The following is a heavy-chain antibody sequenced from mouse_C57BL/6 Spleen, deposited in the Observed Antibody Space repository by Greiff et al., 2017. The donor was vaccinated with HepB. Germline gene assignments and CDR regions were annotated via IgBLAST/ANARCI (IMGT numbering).Heavy chain of an antibody. J-gene: IGHJ2*01. CDR1: GYTFTSYW. V-gene: IGHV1-64*01. Sequence: QVQLQQPGAELVKPGASVKLSCKASGYTFTSYWMHWVKQRPGQGLEWIGMIHPNSGSTNYNEKFKSKATLTVDKSSSTAYMQLSSLTSEDSAVYDCARSHYYGSSYFDYWGQGTTLTVSS. CDR3: ARSHYYGSSYFDY. CDR2: IHPNSGST. D-gene: IGHD1-1*01.